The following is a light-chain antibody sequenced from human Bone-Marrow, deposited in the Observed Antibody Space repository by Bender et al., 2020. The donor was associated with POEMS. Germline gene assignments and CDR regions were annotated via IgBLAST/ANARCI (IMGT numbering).Light chain of an antibody. J-gene: IGLJ1*01. V-gene: IGLV1-40*01. CDR1: SSNIWADYD. CDR3: QSHDSRLYGSV. Sequence: QSVLTQPPSVSGAPGQKITISCTGSSSNIWADYDVPWYQHLPGTAPRLLVYGDGDRPSGVPDRFPASRSGNSATLAITRLQADDEADYYGQSHDSRLYGSVFGTGTKVTV. CDR2: GDG.